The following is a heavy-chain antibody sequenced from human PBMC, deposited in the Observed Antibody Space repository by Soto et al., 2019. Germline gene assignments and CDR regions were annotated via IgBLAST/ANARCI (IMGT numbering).Heavy chain of an antibody. CDR1: GGSFSGYY. Sequence: SETLSLTCAVYGGSFSGYYWSWIRQPPGRGLEWIGEINHSGSTNYNPSLKSRVTISVDTSKNQFSLKLSSVTAADTAVYYCANLGLGYCSSTSCYSLYYYYGMDVWGQGTTVTVSS. CDR3: ANLGLGYCSSTSCYSLYYYYGMDV. J-gene: IGHJ6*02. V-gene: IGHV4-34*01. CDR2: INHSGST. D-gene: IGHD2-2*01.